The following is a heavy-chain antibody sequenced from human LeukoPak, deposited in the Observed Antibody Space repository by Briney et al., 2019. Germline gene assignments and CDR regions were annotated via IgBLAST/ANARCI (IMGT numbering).Heavy chain of an antibody. J-gene: IGHJ5*02. CDR1: GGSISSSSYY. D-gene: IGHD3-10*01. CDR2: IYYSGST. Sequence: SETLSLTCTVSGGSISSSSYYWGWIRQPPGKELEWIGSIYYSGSTYYNPSLKSRVSISVDMSKNQFSLKVSSVTAADTAVYYCARLRRVVRGVNKFFWFDPWGQGTLVTVSS. V-gene: IGHV4-39*07. CDR3: ARLRRVVRGVNKFFWFDP.